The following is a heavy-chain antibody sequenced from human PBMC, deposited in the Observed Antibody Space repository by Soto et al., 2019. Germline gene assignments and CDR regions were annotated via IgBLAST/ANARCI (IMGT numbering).Heavy chain of an antibody. J-gene: IGHJ1*01. CDR3: AGGGSFQH. CDR2: ISYDGSNK. V-gene: IGHV3-30-3*01. CDR1: GFTFSSYA. Sequence: PVGSLRLSCAASGFTFSSYAMHWVRQAPGKGLEWVAVISYDGSNKYYADSVKGRFTISRDNSKNTLYLQMNSLRAEDTAVYYCAGGGSFQHWGQGALVTVSS.